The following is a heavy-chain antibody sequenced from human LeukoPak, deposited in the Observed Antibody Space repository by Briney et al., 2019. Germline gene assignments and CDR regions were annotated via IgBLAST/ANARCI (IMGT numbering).Heavy chain of an antibody. CDR1: GDTVSSNSAT. CDR3: AREHLEPPISRWFDP. D-gene: IGHD3-3*01. V-gene: IGHV6-1*01. Sequence: SQTLSLTCAISGDTVSSNSATWNWIRQSPSRGLEWLGRTYYGSKWNTDYAVSVKSRITIYPDTSKNQFSLQLNSVTPEDAAVYYCAREHLEPPISRWFDPWGQGTLVTVSS. CDR2: TYYGSKWNT. J-gene: IGHJ5*02.